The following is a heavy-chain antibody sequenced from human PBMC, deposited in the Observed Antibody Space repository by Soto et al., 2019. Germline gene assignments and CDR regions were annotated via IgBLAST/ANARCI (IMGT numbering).Heavy chain of an antibody. Sequence: GESLKISCKASGYTFTSYCLGWVRQMPGKGLEWMGIINPHDSDVRYSPSFQGQVTISADKSISTVYLRWNSLKASDTAMYFCTRQMIQPQMRYNMDVWGQGTTVTVSS. V-gene: IGHV5-51*01. J-gene: IGHJ6*02. CDR3: TRQMIQPQMRYNMDV. CDR2: INPHDSDV. D-gene: IGHD1-1*01. CDR1: GYTFTSYC.